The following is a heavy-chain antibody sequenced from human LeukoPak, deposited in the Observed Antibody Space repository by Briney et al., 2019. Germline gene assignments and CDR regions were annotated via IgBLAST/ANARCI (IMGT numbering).Heavy chain of an antibody. V-gene: IGHV6-1*01. CDR2: TYYRSKWYN. D-gene: IGHD5-24*01. CDR1: GDSVSSNSAA. J-gene: IGHJ4*02. CDR3: ARANPYPKRWLRTSVGGQFDY. Sequence: SQTLSLTCAISGDSVSSNSAAWNWIRQSPSRGLEWLGRTYYRSKWYNDYAVSVKSRITINPDTSKNQFSLQLNSVTAADTAVYYCARANPYPKRWLRTSVGGQFDYWGQGTLVTVSS.